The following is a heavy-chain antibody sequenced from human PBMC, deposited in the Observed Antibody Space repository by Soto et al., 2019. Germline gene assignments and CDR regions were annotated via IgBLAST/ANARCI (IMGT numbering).Heavy chain of an antibody. Sequence: PGGSLRLSCAAPGFTFSSYSMNWVRQAPGKGLEWVSSISSSSSYIYYADSAKGRFTISRDNAKNSLYLQMNSLRAEDTAVYYCARASGYCSSTSCRTINDAFDIWGQGTMVTVS. CDR3: ARASGYCSSTSCRTINDAFDI. CDR2: ISSSSSYI. V-gene: IGHV3-21*01. CDR1: GFTFSSYS. J-gene: IGHJ3*02. D-gene: IGHD2-2*01.